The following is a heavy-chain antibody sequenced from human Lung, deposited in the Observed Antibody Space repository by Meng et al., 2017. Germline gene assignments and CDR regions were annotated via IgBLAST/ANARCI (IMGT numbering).Heavy chain of an antibody. CDR2: INHSGST. D-gene: IGHD4-11*01. V-gene: IGHV4-34*01. CDR1: GGSFSDYY. J-gene: IGHJ4*02. CDR3: ARGPTTMAHDFDY. Sequence: VQLTQGGAGLLKPSETLSPTCVVSGGSFSDYYWSWIRQPPGKGLEWIGEINHSGSTNYNPSLENRATISVDTSQNNLSLKLSSVTAADSAVYYCARGPTTMAHDFDYWGQGTLVTVSS.